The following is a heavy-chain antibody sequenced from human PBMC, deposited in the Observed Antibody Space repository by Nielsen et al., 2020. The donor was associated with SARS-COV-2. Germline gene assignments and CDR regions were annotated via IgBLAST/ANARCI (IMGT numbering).Heavy chain of an antibody. Sequence: SETLSLTCAVSGGSISSSGYSWSWIRQPPGKGLEWIGYIYHSGRTYYNPSLKSRVTISVDRSKNQFSLKLSSVTAADTAVYYCARGGRITFGGADDAFDIWGQGTRVTVSS. CDR2: IYHSGRT. J-gene: IGHJ3*02. V-gene: IGHV4-30-2*01. CDR1: GGSISSSGYS. D-gene: IGHD3-16*01. CDR3: ARGGRITFGGADDAFDI.